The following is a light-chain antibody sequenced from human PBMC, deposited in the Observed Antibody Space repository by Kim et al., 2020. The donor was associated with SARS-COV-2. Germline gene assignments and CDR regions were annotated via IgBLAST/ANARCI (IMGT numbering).Light chain of an antibody. Sequence: VSVSPAQSITISCTGTSSDVGSYTLVSWYQPHPGKSPKLMIYEVTKRPSWVSNRFSGSKSGNTASLTISGLQAEDEADYHCCSNWVFGGGTKLTVL. CDR2: EVT. V-gene: IGLV2-23*02. CDR1: SSDVGSYTL. CDR3: CSNWV. J-gene: IGLJ2*01.